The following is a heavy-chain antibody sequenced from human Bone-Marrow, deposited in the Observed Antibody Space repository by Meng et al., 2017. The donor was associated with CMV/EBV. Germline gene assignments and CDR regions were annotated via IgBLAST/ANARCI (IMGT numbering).Heavy chain of an antibody. J-gene: IGHJ4*02. CDR1: GFTFSSYA. D-gene: IGHD3-3*01. Sequence: GESLKISCAASGFTFSSYAMSWVRQAPGKGLEWVSAISGSGGSTYYADSVKGRFTISRDNSKNTLYLQMNSLRAEDTAVYYCANNFWSGYYDYWGQGTLVTVS. CDR2: ISGSGGST. CDR3: ANNFWSGYYDY. V-gene: IGHV3-23*01.